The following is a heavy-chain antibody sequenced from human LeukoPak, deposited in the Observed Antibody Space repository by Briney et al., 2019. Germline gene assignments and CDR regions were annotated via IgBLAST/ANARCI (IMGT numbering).Heavy chain of an antibody. J-gene: IGHJ5*02. CDR3: ARARISGSLPRPSSDP. CDR2: INHSGST. Sequence: SETLSLTCAVYGGSFSGYYWSWIRQPPGKGLEWIGEINHSGSTNYNPSLKSRVTISVDTSKNQFSLKLSSVTAADTAVYYCARARISGSLPRPSSDPWGQGTLVTVSS. D-gene: IGHD3-10*01. CDR1: GGSFSGYY. V-gene: IGHV4-34*01.